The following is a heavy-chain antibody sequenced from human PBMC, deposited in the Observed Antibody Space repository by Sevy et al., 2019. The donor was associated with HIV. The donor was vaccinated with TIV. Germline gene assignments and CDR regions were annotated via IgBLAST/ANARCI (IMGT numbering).Heavy chain of an antibody. CDR1: GGTFSSYA. V-gene: IGHV1-69*13. CDR2: IIPIFGTA. D-gene: IGHD5-18*01. Sequence: ASAKVSSKASGGTFSSYAISWVRQAPGQGLEWMGGIIPIFGTANYAQKYQGRVTITADESTSTTYMELSSLRSEDTAVYFCARGITSMFGGGYYFDYWGQGTLVTVSS. CDR3: ARGITSMFGGGYYFDY. J-gene: IGHJ4*02.